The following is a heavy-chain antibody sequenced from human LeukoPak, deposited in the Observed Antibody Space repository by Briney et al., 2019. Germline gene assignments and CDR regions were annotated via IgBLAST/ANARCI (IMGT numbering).Heavy chain of an antibody. J-gene: IGHJ3*02. CDR3: ARIYCGGDCLDSAPLSDAFDI. D-gene: IGHD2-21*02. Sequence: PGRSLRLSCAASGVPFSSYGMHWVRQAPGKGLERVAVVWYDGSKKYYGDSVKGRFTTSRDNSKNTLYLQVNSLRAEDTAVYYCARIYCGGDCLDSAPLSDAFDIWGQGTMVTVSS. CDR2: VWYDGSKK. V-gene: IGHV3-33*01. CDR1: GVPFSSYG.